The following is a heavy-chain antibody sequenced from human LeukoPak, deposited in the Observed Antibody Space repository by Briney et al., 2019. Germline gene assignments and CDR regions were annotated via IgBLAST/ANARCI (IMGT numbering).Heavy chain of an antibody. Sequence: ASVKVSCKASGYTFTGYYMHWVRQAPGQGLEWMGWINPNSGGTNYAQKFQGRVTMTRDTSSSTANIELSRLRSDDTAVYYCARDSSLVRGVIIPLDYWGQGTLVTVSS. CDR1: GYTFTGYY. CDR3: ARDSSLVRGVIIPLDY. V-gene: IGHV1-2*02. D-gene: IGHD3-10*01. CDR2: INPNSGGT. J-gene: IGHJ4*02.